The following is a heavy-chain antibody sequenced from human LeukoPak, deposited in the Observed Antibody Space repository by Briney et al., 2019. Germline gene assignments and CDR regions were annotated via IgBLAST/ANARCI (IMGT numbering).Heavy chain of an antibody. J-gene: IGHJ4*02. Sequence: PSQTLSLTCTVSGGSISSGGYYWSWIRQPAGKGLEWIGRIYTSGSTNYNPSLKSRVTISVDTSKNQFSLKLSSVTAADTAVYYCASSITMVRGRYFDYWGQGTLVTVSS. CDR3: ASSITMVRGRYFDY. V-gene: IGHV4-61*02. CDR1: GGSISSGGYY. CDR2: IYTSGST. D-gene: IGHD3-10*01.